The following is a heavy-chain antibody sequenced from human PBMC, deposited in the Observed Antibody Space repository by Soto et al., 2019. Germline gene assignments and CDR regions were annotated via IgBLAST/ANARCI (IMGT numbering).Heavy chain of an antibody. Sequence: GGPLRFSCAAPGFTFSCCAMSWVRLAPGKGLDYVSTIHSDGDYIHYSDSVKGRFTISRDNSRNTLYLQMNSLRAEDTAVYYCVRGDRGGFDLWGQGTAVTVSS. CDR1: GFTFSCCA. J-gene: IGHJ3*01. V-gene: IGHV3-23*01. CDR3: VRGDRGGFDL. CDR2: IHSDGDYI. D-gene: IGHD2-21*02.